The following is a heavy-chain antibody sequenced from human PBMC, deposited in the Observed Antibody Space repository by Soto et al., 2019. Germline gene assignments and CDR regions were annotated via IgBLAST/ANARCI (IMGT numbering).Heavy chain of an antibody. CDR1: GFTFSNYA. CDR2: ISGSGDST. Sequence: GGSLRLSCAASGFTFSNYAMSWVRQAPGKGLEWVSAISGSGDSTYYAGSVKGRFTISRDNSKNTLYLQMSSLRAEDTAVYYCAKTTYPDEFDIWGQGTMVTVSS. D-gene: IGHD4-17*01. V-gene: IGHV3-23*01. J-gene: IGHJ3*02. CDR3: AKTTYPDEFDI.